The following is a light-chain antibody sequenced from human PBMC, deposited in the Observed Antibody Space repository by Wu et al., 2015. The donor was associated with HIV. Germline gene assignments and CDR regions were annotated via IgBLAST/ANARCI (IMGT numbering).Light chain of an antibody. CDR1: QPIKNGY. Sequence: ETVLTQSPGILSLSPGDRVILSCRASQPIKNGYLAWYHHRPGQAPRLLIYGTSARATGISDRFSGRGSGTDFTLDISRLEPEDFGVYYCQHYGTPPKYTFGQGSRLEI. V-gene: IGKV3-20*01. J-gene: IGKJ2*01. CDR2: GTS. CDR3: QHYGTPPKYT.